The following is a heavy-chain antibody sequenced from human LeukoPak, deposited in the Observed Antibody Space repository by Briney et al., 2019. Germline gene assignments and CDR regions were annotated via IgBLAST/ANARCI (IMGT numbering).Heavy chain of an antibody. CDR1: GFTFSSYV. J-gene: IGHJ4*02. CDR3: AKKIPGTYPFDY. Sequence: GASLRLSCEASGFTFSSYVMAWVRQAPEKGLEWVAGITGSSDITDYADSVKGRFTISRDNSKNTLYLQMNSLMAVDTAIYYCAKKIPGTYPFDYWGRGTLVTASS. V-gene: IGHV3-23*01. CDR2: ITGSSDIT. D-gene: IGHD1-26*01.